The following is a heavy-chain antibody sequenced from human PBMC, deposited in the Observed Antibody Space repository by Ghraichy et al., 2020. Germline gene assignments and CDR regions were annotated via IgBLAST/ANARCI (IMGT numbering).Heavy chain of an antibody. D-gene: IGHD6-13*01. CDR3: ARGSSGWSHFDY. CDR1: GYTFSDYE. Sequence: ASVKVSCKTSGYTFSDYEMNWVRQAPGQGLEWLGWISTKGGNPTYAQEFRGRFVFSLDTSVSTAYLQISSLKGEDTALYYCARGSSGWSHFDYWGQGTLVTVSS. CDR2: ISTKGGNP. J-gene: IGHJ4*02. V-gene: IGHV7-4-1*02.